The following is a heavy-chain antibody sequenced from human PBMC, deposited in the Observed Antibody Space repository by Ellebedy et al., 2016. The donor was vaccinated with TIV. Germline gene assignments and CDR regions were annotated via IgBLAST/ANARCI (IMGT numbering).Heavy chain of an antibody. CDR2: INHSGST. J-gene: IGHJ4*02. Sequence: SETLSLXXAVYGGAFSGSHWSWIRQPPGKGLEWIGEINHSGSTNYNPSLKSRVTISVDTSKNQFSLKLSSVTAADTAVYYGAKVGGSRDYWGQGTLVTVSS. CDR1: GGAFSGSH. D-gene: IGHD1-26*01. CDR3: AKVGGSRDY. V-gene: IGHV4-34*01.